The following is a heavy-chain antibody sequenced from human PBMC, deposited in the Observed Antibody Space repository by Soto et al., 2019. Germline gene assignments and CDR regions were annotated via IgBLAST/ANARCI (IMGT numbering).Heavy chain of an antibody. CDR3: ARDLIAAAANNWFDP. Sequence: GESLKISCKGSGYSFTSYWISWVRQMPGKGREWMGRIDPSDSYTNYSPSFQGHVTISADKSISTAYLQWSSLKASDPAMYYCARDLIAAAANNWFDPWGQGTLVTVSS. CDR2: IDPSDSYT. CDR1: GYSFTSYW. V-gene: IGHV5-10-1*01. D-gene: IGHD6-13*01. J-gene: IGHJ5*02.